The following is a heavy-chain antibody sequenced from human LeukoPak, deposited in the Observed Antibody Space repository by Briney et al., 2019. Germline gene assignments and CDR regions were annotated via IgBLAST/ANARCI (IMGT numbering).Heavy chain of an antibody. J-gene: IGHJ4*02. CDR1: GFAFSSFG. Sequence: GRSLRLSCAASGFAFSSFGIHWVPPAPGKGLEWVAVIWSDGSNQYYADSVKGRFTISRDNYKNTLYLQLNSLRAEDTAVYYCAKDSGDTGWLIDYWGQGTLVTVSS. D-gene: IGHD3-10*01. CDR3: AKDSGDTGWLIDY. CDR2: IWSDGSNQ. V-gene: IGHV3-33*06.